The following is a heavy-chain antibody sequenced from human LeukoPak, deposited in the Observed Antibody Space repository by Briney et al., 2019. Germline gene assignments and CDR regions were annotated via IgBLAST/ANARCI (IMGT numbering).Heavy chain of an antibody. D-gene: IGHD3-22*01. CDR2: IYPGDSDT. Sequence: KGGESLKISCKGSGYSFTSYWIGWVRQMPGKGLEGMGIIYPGDSDTRYSPSFQGQVTISADKSISTAYLQWSSLKASDTAMYYCARTYYYDSSGYDSLGYWGQGTLVTVSS. CDR3: ARTYYYDSSGYDSLGY. CDR1: GYSFTSYW. V-gene: IGHV5-51*01. J-gene: IGHJ4*02.